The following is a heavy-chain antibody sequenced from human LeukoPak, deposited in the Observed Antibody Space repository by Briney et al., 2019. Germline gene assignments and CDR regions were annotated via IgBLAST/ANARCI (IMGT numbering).Heavy chain of an antibody. CDR3: TTAVRITGFDS. CDR2: IKRKTDGGTT. CDR1: GFTFSNAW. J-gene: IGHJ4*02. V-gene: IGHV3-15*01. Sequence: GGSLRLSCATSGFTFSNAWMTWVRQAPGKGLEWVSLIKRKTDGGTTDYAAPVKGRFTVSRNDSVNTLYLQMNSLKTEDTGAYYCTTAVRITGFDSWGQGALVTVSS. D-gene: IGHD3-16*01.